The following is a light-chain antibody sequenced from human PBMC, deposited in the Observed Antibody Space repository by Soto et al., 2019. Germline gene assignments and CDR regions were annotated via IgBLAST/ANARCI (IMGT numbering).Light chain of an antibody. V-gene: IGKV3-15*01. CDR2: GAS. J-gene: IGKJ1*01. CDR3: QQYNNWGT. Sequence: EIVMTQSPATLSVSPGERATLSCRASQIINHNLAWYQQKPGQAPRLLIYGASTRATGIPDRFSGSGSGTEFTLTISGLQSEDFAIYYCQQYNNWGTFGQGTKVELK. CDR1: QIINHN.